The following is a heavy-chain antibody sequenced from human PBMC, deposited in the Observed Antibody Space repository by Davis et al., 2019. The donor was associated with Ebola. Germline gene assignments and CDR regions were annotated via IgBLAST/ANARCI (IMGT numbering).Heavy chain of an antibody. Sequence: MPSETLSLTCAISGDSVSSNSAAWNWIRQSPSRGLEWLGRTYYRSKWYNDYAVSVKSRITINPDTSKNQFSLQLNSVTPEDTAVYYCARDPVATGILGYYYGMDVWGQGTTVTVSS. V-gene: IGHV6-1*01. CDR2: TYYRSKWYN. D-gene: IGHD4-17*01. J-gene: IGHJ6*02. CDR3: ARDPVATGILGYYYGMDV. CDR1: GDSVSSNSAA.